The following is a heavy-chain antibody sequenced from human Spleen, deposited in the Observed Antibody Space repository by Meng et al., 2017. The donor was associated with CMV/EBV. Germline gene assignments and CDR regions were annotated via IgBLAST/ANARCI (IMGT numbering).Heavy chain of an antibody. J-gene: IGHJ4*02. CDR3: ASGIQWLDY. CDR2: INHSGST. CDR1: GRSFSGYY. D-gene: IGHD6-19*01. V-gene: IGHV4-34*01. Sequence: LSLPCAVYGRSFSGYYWSWIRQPPGKGLEWIGEINHSGSTNYNPSLKSRVTISVDTSKNQFSLKLSSVTAADTAVYYCASGIQWLDYWGQGTLVTVSS.